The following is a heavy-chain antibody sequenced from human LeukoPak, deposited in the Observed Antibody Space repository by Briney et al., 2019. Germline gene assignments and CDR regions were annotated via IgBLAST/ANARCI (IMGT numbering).Heavy chain of an antibody. J-gene: IGHJ4*02. Sequence: PSETLSLTCTVPGGSISSSSYYWGWIRQPPGTGLEWIGSIYYSGSTYYNPSLKSRVTISVDTSKNQFSLKLSSVTAADTAVYYCARDGEWELLRSFDYWGQGTLVTVSS. CDR1: GGSISSSSYY. V-gene: IGHV4-39*07. CDR2: IYYSGST. D-gene: IGHD1-26*01. CDR3: ARDGEWELLRSFDY.